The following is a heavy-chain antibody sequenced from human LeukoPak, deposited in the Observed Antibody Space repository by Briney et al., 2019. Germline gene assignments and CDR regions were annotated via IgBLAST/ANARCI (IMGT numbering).Heavy chain of an antibody. Sequence: ASVKVSCKASGGTFSSYASSWVRQAPGQGLEGMGRIIPIFGTANYAQKFQGRVTITTDESTSTAYMELSSLRSEDTAVYYCARRYSYPDAFDIWGQGTMVTVSS. CDR2: IIPIFGTA. CDR3: ARRYSYPDAFDI. V-gene: IGHV1-69*05. D-gene: IGHD5-18*01. CDR1: GGTFSSYA. J-gene: IGHJ3*02.